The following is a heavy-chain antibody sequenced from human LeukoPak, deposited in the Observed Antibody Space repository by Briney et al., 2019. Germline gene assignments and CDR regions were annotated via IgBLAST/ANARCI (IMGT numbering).Heavy chain of an antibody. V-gene: IGHV3-74*01. CDR2: INSDGSST. CDR3: AGEARKWLVQGYSDY. Sequence: PGGSLRLSCAASGFTFSSYWMHWVRQAPGKGLVWVSRINSDGSSTSYADSVKGRFTISRDNAKNTLYLQMNSLRAEDTAVYYCAGEARKWLVQGYSDYWGQGTLVTVSS. D-gene: IGHD6-19*01. CDR1: GFTFSSYW. J-gene: IGHJ4*02.